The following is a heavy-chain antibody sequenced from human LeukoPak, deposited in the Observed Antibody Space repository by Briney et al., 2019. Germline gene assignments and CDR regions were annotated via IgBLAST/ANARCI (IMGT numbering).Heavy chain of an antibody. V-gene: IGHV1-2*02. CDR3: ARPLWFGESYFDY. CDR1: GYTFTGYY. J-gene: IGHJ4*02. CDR2: INPNSGGT. D-gene: IGHD3-10*01. Sequence: GASVKVSCKASGYTFTGYYMHWVRPAPGQGLEWMGWINPNSGGTNYAQKFQGRVTMTRDTSISTAYMELSRLRSDDTAVYYCARPLWFGESYFDYWGQGTLVTVSS.